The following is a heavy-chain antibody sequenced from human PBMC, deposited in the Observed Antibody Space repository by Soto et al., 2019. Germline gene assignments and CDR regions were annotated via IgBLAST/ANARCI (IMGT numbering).Heavy chain of an antibody. CDR1: GFTFSSYG. J-gene: IGHJ6*02. CDR3: AKRRSNNYYGMDV. Sequence: GGSLRLSCAASGFTFSSYGMHWVRQAPGKGLEWVAVISYDGSNKYYADSVKGRFTISRDNSKNTLYLQMNSLRAEDTAVYYCAKRRSNNYYGMDVWGQWTTVTVSS. V-gene: IGHV3-30*18. CDR2: ISYDGSNK. D-gene: IGHD4-17*01.